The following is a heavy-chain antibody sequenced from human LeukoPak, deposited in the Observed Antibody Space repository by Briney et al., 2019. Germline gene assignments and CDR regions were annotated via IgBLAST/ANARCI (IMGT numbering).Heavy chain of an antibody. CDR2: ISDVGGST. CDR1: GFTFSNYA. J-gene: IGHJ4*02. CDR3: AKGLGTSGWSLSTLDY. D-gene: IGHD6-19*01. V-gene: IGHV3-23*01. Sequence: GGSQRLSCAASGFTFSNYAMTWVRQAPGKGLEWVSRISDVGGSTYYADSVKGRFTISRDNSKNTLYLQMNTLRAEDTAVYYCAKGLGTSGWSLSTLDYWGQGTLVTVST.